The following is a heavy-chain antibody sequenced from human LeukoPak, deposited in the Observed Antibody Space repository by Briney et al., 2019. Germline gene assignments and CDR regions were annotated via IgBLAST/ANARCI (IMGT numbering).Heavy chain of an antibody. CDR1: GGSISSYY. J-gene: IGHJ6*02. V-gene: IGHV4-59*12. CDR2: IYYSGST. D-gene: IGHD3-3*01. Sequence: PSETLSFTCTVSGGSISSYYWSWIRQPPGKGLEWIGYIYYSGSTNYNPSLKSRVTISVDTSKNQFSLKLSSVTAADTAVYYCARGRGGTIFGVVIYYYYGMDVWGQGTTVTVSS. CDR3: ARGRGGTIFGVVIYYYYGMDV.